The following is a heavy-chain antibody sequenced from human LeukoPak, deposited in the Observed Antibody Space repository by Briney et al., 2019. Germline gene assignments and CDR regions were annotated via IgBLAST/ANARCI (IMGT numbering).Heavy chain of an antibody. J-gene: IGHJ4*02. CDR1: GYTFTGYY. D-gene: IGHD1-1*01. Sequence: GSVKVSCKASGYTFTGYYMHWVRQAPGQGLEWMGWINPNSGGTNYAQKFQGRVTMTRDTSISTAYMELSRLRSDDTAVYYCSLSTGTTFPFDYWGQGTLVTVSS. CDR3: SLSTGTTFPFDY. CDR2: INPNSGGT. V-gene: IGHV1-2*02.